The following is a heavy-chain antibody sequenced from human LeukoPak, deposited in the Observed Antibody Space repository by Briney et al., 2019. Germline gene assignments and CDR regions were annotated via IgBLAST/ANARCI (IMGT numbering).Heavy chain of an antibody. J-gene: IGHJ4*02. CDR1: GFTFSSYG. CDR3: AKSLWAHYQRSLPDY. Sequence: PGWSLRLSCAASGFTFSSYGMHWVRQAPGKGLEWVAVISYDGSNKYYADSVKGRFTISRDNSKNTLYLQMNSLRAEDTAVYYCAKSLWAHYQRSLPDYWGQGTLVTVSS. CDR2: ISYDGSNK. V-gene: IGHV3-30*18. D-gene: IGHD2-2*01.